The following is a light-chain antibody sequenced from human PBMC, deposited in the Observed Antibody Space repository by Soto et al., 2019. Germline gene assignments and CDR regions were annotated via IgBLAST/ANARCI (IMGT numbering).Light chain of an antibody. CDR2: LEGSGSY. CDR3: ETWDTNTWV. Sequence: QSVLTQSSSASASLGSSGKLTCTLSSGHSSYIIAWHQQQPGKAPRYLMKLEGSGSYNKGSGVPDRFSGSSSGADRYLTISNLQFEDEADYYCETWDTNTWVFGGGTKLTVL. CDR1: SGHSSYI. V-gene: IGLV4-60*02. J-gene: IGLJ3*02.